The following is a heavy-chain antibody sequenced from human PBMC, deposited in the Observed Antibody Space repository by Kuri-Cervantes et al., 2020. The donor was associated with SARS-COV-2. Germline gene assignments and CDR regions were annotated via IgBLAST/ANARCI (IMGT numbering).Heavy chain of an antibody. J-gene: IGHJ6*03. CDR3: ARGFWSSGWYFYYYMDV. D-gene: IGHD6-19*01. V-gene: IGHV4-4*07. CDR2: IYTSGST. CDR1: GGSISSYY. Sequence: SETLSLTCTVSGGSISSYYWSWIRQPAGKGLGWIGRIYTSGSTNYNPSLKSRVTMSVDTSKTQFSLKLSSVTAADTAVYYCARGFWSSGWYFYYYMDVWGKGTTVTVSS.